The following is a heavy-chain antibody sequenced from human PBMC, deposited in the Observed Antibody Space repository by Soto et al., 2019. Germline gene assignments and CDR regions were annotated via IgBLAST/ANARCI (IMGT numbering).Heavy chain of an antibody. CDR1: GYTFTGYY. J-gene: IGHJ6*02. D-gene: IGHD2-2*01. CDR2: INPNSGGT. Sequence: AASVKVSCKASGYTFTGYYMHWVRQAPGQGLEWMGWINPNSGGTNYAQKFQGWVTMTRDTSISTAYMELSRLRSDDTAVYYCARDRMETHISSTSYHYYYYGMDVWGQGTTVTVSS. CDR3: ARDRMETHISSTSYHYYYYGMDV. V-gene: IGHV1-2*04.